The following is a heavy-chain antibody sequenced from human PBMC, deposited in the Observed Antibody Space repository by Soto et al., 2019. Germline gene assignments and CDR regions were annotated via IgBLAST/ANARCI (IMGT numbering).Heavy chain of an antibody. Sequence: PVGSLRLSCAASGFTFISYSMNWVRQAPGKGLEWVSSMSPDSAYIYYADSMKGRFTISRDNAKSSLYLQLDSLRAEDTAVYYCARGGTADPFDFWGQGTLVTVSS. CDR3: ARGGTADPFDF. V-gene: IGHV3-21*01. CDR1: GFTFISYS. J-gene: IGHJ4*02. CDR2: MSPDSAYI.